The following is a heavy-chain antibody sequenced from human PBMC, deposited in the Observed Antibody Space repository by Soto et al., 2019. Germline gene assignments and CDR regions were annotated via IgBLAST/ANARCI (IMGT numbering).Heavy chain of an antibody. CDR3: AKEIGRETGDFYFYGMDV. CDR2: VSGSGIST. D-gene: IGHD1-26*01. J-gene: IGHJ6*02. Sequence: PGGSLRLSCAASGFTFSSYAMSWVRQAPGKGLEWVSTVSGSGISTYYADSVKGRFTISRDNSKNTLYLQMNSLRAEDTAVYHCAKEIGRETGDFYFYGMDVWGQGTAVTVSS. V-gene: IGHV3-23*01. CDR1: GFTFSSYA.